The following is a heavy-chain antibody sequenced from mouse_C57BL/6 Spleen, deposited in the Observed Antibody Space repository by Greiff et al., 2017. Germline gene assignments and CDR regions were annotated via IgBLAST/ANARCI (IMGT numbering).Heavy chain of an antibody. Sequence: EVKLMESGGDLVKPGGSLKLSCAASGFTFSSYGMSWVRQTPDKRLEWVATISSGGSYTYYPDSVKGRFTISRDNAKNTLYLQRSSLKSEDTAMYYCARDSSDYAMDYWGQGTSVTVSS. CDR2: ISSGGSYT. V-gene: IGHV5-6*01. D-gene: IGHD3-2*01. CDR1: GFTFSSYG. CDR3: ARDSSDYAMDY. J-gene: IGHJ4*01.